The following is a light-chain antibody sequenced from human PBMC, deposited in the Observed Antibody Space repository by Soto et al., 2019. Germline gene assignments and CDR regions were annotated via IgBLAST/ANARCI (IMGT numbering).Light chain of an antibody. CDR3: QKYNSAPLT. V-gene: IGKV1-27*01. CDR1: QGISNR. J-gene: IGKJ4*01. CDR2: AAS. Sequence: DIEMTQSPSSRSASVGDRVTITCQASQGISNRLAWYQEKPGAVPRLLIYAASTLQSGVPSRFSGSGSGTDFTLTISNLQPEDFATYYCQKYNSAPLTFGGGTKVEI.